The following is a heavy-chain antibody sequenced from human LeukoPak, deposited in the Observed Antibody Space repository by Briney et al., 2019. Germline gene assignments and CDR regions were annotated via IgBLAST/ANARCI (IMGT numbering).Heavy chain of an antibody. J-gene: IGHJ5*02. CDR1: GGSISSYY. CDR3: ARHVSGVVIYQEGNWFDP. CDR2: IYYSGSI. D-gene: IGHD3-3*01. Sequence: PSETLSLTCTVSGGSISSYYWSWIRQPPGKGLEWIGYIYYSGSINYNPSLKSRVTISVDTSKNQFSLKLSSVAAADTAVYYCARHVSGVVIYQEGNWFDPWGQGTLVTVSS. V-gene: IGHV4-59*08.